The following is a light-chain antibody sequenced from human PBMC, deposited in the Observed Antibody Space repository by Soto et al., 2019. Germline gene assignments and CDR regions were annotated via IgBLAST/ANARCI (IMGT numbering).Light chain of an antibody. CDR2: AAS. Sequence: DIQITQSPSSLSASVGYRVTITFRASQSIGTYLHWYQQKPGKAPKLLIFAASSLQSGVPSRFSGSRSGPDFTLTISSLQPEDFATYYCQQSYSSPPTFGQGTKVDIK. CDR3: QQSYSSPPT. V-gene: IGKV1-39*01. J-gene: IGKJ1*01. CDR1: QSIGTY.